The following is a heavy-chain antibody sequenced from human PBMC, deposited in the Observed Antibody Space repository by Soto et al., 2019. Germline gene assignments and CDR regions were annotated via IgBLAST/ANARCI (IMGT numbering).Heavy chain of an antibody. CDR1: GGSISSSNW. CDR3: ARWSLYYYDSSGYYNWFDP. V-gene: IGHV4-4*02. J-gene: IGHJ5*02. Sequence: SETLSLTCAVSGGSISSSNWWSWVRQPPGKGLEWIGEIYHSGSTNYNPSLKSRVTISVDKSKNQFSLKLSSVTAADTAVYYCARWSLYYYDSSGYYNWFDPWGQGTLVTVSS. CDR2: IYHSGST. D-gene: IGHD3-22*01.